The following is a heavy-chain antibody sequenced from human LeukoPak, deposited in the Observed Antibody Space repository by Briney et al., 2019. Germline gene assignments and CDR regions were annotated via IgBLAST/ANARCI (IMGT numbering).Heavy chain of an antibody. CDR3: ARQYGSGSYAANWFDP. CDR2: LYPGDSHT. V-gene: IGHV5-51*01. D-gene: IGHD3-10*01. J-gene: IGHJ5*02. Sequence: GESLEISWKGSGSRFTTYWIGWVRQLPGKGLEWMGILYPGDSHTRYSPSFEGQVTISVDKSINTFYLQWSSLKASDTAMYYCARQYGSGSYAANWFDPWGQGTLVTVSS. CDR1: GSRFTTYW.